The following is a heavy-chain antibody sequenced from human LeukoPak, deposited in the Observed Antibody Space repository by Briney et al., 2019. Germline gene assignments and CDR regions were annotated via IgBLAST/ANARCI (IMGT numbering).Heavy chain of an antibody. J-gene: IGHJ5*02. CDR2: INGDGSTT. CDR1: GFTLSSYW. CDR3: ATVRSGSWDWFDP. V-gene: IGHV3-74*01. D-gene: IGHD3-10*01. Sequence: GGSLRLSCAASGFTLSSYWMHWVRQAPGKGLVWVSRINGDGSTTTYVDSVKGRFTIYRDNAKNTVYLQMNSLRVEDTAVYYCATVRSGSWDWFDPWGQGTLVTVSS.